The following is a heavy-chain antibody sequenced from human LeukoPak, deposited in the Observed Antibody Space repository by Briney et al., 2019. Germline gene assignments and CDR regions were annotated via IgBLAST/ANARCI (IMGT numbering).Heavy chain of an antibody. D-gene: IGHD6-19*01. CDR1: GGSFSGYY. CDR3: ARGTFAGYSSGGWFDP. J-gene: IGHJ5*02. V-gene: IGHV4-34*01. Sequence: PSETLSLTCAVYGGSFSGYYWSWIRQPPGKGLEWIGEINHSGGTNYNPSLKSRVTISVDTSKNQISLKLSSVTAADTAVCYCARGTFAGYSSGGWFDPWGQGTLVTVSS. CDR2: INHSGGT.